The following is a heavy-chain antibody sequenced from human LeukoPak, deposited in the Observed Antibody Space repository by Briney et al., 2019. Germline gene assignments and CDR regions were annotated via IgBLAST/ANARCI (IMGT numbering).Heavy chain of an antibody. CDR3: ARVKWFGEPLGMDV. V-gene: IGHV7-4-1*02. J-gene: IGHJ6*02. D-gene: IGHD3-10*01. CDR2: INTNTGNP. CDR1: GDTFTSYA. Sequence: ASVKVSCKASGDTFTSYAMNWVRQAPGQGLEWMGWINTNTGNPTYAQGFTGRFVFSLDTSVSTAYLQISSLKAEDTAVYYCARVKWFGEPLGMDVWGQGTTVTVSS.